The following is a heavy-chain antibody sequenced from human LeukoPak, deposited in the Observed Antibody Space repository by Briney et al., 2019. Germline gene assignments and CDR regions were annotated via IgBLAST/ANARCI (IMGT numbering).Heavy chain of an antibody. CDR2: IYTSGST. V-gene: IGHV4-61*02. J-gene: IGHJ4*02. D-gene: IGHD1-26*01. CDR3: AREDIVGASPFDY. CDR1: GGSISSGSYY. Sequence: PSQTLSLTCTDSGGSISSGSYYWSWIRQPAGKGLEWIGRIYTSGSTNYNPSLKSRVTISVDTSKNQFSLKLSSVTAADTAVYYCAREDIVGASPFDYWGQGTLVTVSS.